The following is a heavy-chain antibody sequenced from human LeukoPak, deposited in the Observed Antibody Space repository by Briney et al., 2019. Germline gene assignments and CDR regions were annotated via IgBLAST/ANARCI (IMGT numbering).Heavy chain of an antibody. CDR3: AKEGAASWDVDV. CDR2: IRPDGHNK. CDR1: GFIFIGYG. J-gene: IGHJ6*04. Sequence: GGSLRLSCAASGFIFIGYGMHWVRQAPGKGPEGVAFIRPDGHNKYYADSVKGRLMISRDNSKNTVDLQMNSLRGDDTAMYYCAKEGAASWDVDVWGKGTTVTVSS. V-gene: IGHV3-30*02. D-gene: IGHD3-3*02.